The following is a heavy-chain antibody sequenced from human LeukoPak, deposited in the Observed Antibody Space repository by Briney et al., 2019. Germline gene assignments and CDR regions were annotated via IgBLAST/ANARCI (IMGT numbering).Heavy chain of an antibody. Sequence: PSETLSLTCTVSGGSISTYYWSWIRQPPGKGLEWIGKISHSGSSNYKPSLKSRVTISVDTSTNQFSLRLYSVTAADTAVYYCARSANAFDIWGQGTMVTVSS. CDR2: ISHSGSS. CDR1: GGSISTYY. V-gene: IGHV4-34*01. CDR3: ARSANAFDI. J-gene: IGHJ3*02.